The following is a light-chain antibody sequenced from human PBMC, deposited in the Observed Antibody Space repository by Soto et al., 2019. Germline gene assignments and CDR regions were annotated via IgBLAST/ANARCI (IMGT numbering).Light chain of an antibody. CDR3: NSYSSSTFYV. Sequence: QSALTQPASVSGSPGQSITISCTGTSNDVGGYNFVSWYQQLPGKAPKLIIYEVTNRPSGVSDRFSGSKSGNTASLTISGLQAEDEADYYCNSYSSSTFYVFGTGTELTVL. V-gene: IGLV2-14*01. CDR2: EVT. J-gene: IGLJ1*01. CDR1: SNDVGGYNF.